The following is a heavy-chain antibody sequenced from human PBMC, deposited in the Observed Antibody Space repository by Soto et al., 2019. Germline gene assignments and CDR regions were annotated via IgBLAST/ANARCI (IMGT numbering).Heavy chain of an antibody. CDR3: ARGPEYYFASSGCFDY. V-gene: IGHV3-30-3*01. J-gene: IGHJ4*02. D-gene: IGHD3-22*01. Sequence: QVQLVESGGGVVQPGRSLRLSCAASGFTFSSYAMHWVRQAPGKGLDWVAVISYDGSKTYYADSVKGRFTISRDNSKNTLYLQMNSLRAEDTAAYYCARGPEYYFASSGCFDYWGQGTLVTVSS. CDR2: ISYDGSKT. CDR1: GFTFSSYA.